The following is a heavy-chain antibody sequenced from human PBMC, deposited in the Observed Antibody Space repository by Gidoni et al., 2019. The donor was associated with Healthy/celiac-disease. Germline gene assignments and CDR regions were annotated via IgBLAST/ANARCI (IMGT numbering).Heavy chain of an antibody. V-gene: IGHV3-33*01. D-gene: IGHD2-21*02. J-gene: IGHJ4*02. CDR2: IWYDGSNK. CDR3: ARAVVTRRYYFDY. CDR1: GFTFSSYG. Sequence: SGFTFSSYGMHWVRQAPGKGMEWVAVIWYDGSNKYYADSVKGRFTISRDNSKNTLYLQMNSLRAEDTAVYYCARAVVTRRYYFDYWGQGTLVTVSS.